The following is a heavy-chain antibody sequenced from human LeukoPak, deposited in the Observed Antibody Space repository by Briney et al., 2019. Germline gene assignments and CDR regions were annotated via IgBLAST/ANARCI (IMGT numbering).Heavy chain of an antibody. CDR2: IYYSGST. D-gene: IGHD3-3*01. CDR1: GGSISSGGYY. V-gene: IGHV4-31*03. Sequence: LSLTCTVSGGSISSGGYYWSWIRQHPGKGLEWIGYIYYSGSTYYNPSLKSRVTISVDKSKNQFSLKLSSVTAADTAVYYCARDARSITIFGVVRYYYGMDVWGQGTTVTVSS. CDR3: ARDARSITIFGVVRYYYGMDV. J-gene: IGHJ6*02.